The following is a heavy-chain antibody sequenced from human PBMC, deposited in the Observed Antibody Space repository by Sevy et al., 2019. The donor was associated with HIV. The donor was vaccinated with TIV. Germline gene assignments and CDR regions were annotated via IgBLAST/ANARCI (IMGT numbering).Heavy chain of an antibody. J-gene: IGHJ6*03. V-gene: IGHV1-69*06. CDR3: ARGPQVGYDILTGYYTNYYYYMDG. Sequence: ASVKVSCKASGGTFSSYAISWVRQAPGQGLEWMGGIIPIFGTANYGQKFQGRVTITADKSTSTAYMELSSLRSEDTAVYYCARGPQVGYDILTGYYTNYYYYMDGWGKWTTVTVSS. CDR1: GGTFSSYA. D-gene: IGHD3-9*01. CDR2: IIPIFGTA.